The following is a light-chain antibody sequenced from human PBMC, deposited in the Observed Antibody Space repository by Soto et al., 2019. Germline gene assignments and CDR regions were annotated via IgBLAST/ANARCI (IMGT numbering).Light chain of an antibody. Sequence: QAVVTQPPSASGTPGQRVTISCSGGSSNIGSNVVNWYQQLPGTAPKLLIYSNNQRPSGVPDRVSGSKSGASASLAISGLQSEDEADYYCAAWDDSLNGPVFGGGTKLTVL. J-gene: IGLJ3*02. V-gene: IGLV1-44*01. CDR3: AAWDDSLNGPV. CDR2: SNN. CDR1: SSNIGSNV.